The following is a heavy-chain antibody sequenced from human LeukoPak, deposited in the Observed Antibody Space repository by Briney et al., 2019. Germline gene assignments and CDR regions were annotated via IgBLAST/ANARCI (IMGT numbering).Heavy chain of an antibody. D-gene: IGHD3-16*01. CDR3: ARGVRWGTNWFDP. CDR2: INHSGST. CDR1: GGSFSGYY. Sequence: SETLSLTCAVYGGSFSGYYWSWIRQPPGKGLEWVGEINHSGSTNYNPSLKSRVTISVDTPKNQFSLKLSSVTAADTAVYYCARGVRWGTNWFDPWGQGTLVTVSS. V-gene: IGHV4-34*01. J-gene: IGHJ5*02.